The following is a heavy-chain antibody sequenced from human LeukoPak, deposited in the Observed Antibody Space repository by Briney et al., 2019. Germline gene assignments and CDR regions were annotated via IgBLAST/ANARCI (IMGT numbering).Heavy chain of an antibody. D-gene: IGHD3-9*01. Sequence: PSETLSLTCTVSGGPISSYYWSWIRQPPGKGLEWIGYIYYSGSTNYNPSLKSRVTISVDTSKNQFSLKLSSVTAADTAVYYCARDQYGILTGVWYGMDVWGKGTTVTVSS. CDR2: IYYSGST. CDR3: ARDQYGILTGVWYGMDV. J-gene: IGHJ6*04. CDR1: GGPISSYY. V-gene: IGHV4-59*01.